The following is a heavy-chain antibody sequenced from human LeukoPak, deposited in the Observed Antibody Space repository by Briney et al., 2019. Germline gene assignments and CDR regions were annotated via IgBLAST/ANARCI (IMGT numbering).Heavy chain of an antibody. CDR2: IYSGGST. J-gene: IGHJ4*02. CDR3: ARVDITHRSWVY. D-gene: IGHD2-15*01. CDR1: GFTVSSNY. V-gene: IGHV3-66*01. Sequence: GGSLRLSCAASGFTVSSNYMSWVRQAPGKGLEWVSVIYSGGSTYYADSVKGRFTISRDNSKNTLYLQMNSLRAEDTAVYYCARVDITHRSWVYWGQGTLVTVSS.